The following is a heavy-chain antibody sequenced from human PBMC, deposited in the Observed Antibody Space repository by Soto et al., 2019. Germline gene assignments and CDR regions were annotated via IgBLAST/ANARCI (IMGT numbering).Heavy chain of an antibody. V-gene: IGHV5-51*01. Sequence: GESLKIACNGSGYSFTSYWIGWVRQMPGKGLEWMGIIYPGDSDTRYSPSFQGQVTISADKSISTAYLQWSSLKASDTAMYYCARSPRSSRLNWFDPWGQGTLVTVSS. J-gene: IGHJ5*02. CDR1: GYSFTSYW. D-gene: IGHD6-13*01. CDR3: ARSPRSSRLNWFDP. CDR2: IYPGDSDT.